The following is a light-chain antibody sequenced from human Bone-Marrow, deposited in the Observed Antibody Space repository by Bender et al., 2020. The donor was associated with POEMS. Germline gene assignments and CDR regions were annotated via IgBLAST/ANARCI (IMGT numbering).Light chain of an antibody. V-gene: IGLV2-14*03. CDR3: ATWDEGLRGRV. CDR2: DVT. Sequence: QSVLTQPPSVSGTPGQSTTISCTETSSDVVAYKYFSWYQHHPGKTPKLVISDVTYRPSGVSDRFSGSKSGNTDSLTISGLQAEDEADYYCATWDEGLRGRVFGGGTKLTVL. J-gene: IGLJ3*02. CDR1: SSDVVAYKY.